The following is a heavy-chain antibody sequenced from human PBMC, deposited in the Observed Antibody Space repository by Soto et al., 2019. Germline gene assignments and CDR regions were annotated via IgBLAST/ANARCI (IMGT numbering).Heavy chain of an antibody. CDR2: ISSSGSTI. V-gene: IGHV3-48*03. CDR3: ARVSAADAFDI. Sequence: PGGSLRLSCAASGFTFSSYEMNWVRQAPGKGLEWVSYISSSGSTIYYADSVKGRFTISRDNAKNSLYLQMNSLRAEDTAVYYCARVSAADAFDIWGQGTMVTVSS. J-gene: IGHJ3*02. CDR1: GFTFSSYE. D-gene: IGHD6-13*01.